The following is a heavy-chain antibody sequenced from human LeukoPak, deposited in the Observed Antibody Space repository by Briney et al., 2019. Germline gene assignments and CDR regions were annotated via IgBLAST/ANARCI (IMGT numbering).Heavy chain of an antibody. CDR2: IYYSGST. V-gene: IGHV4-31*03. D-gene: IGHD2-21*02. J-gene: IGHJ4*02. CDR1: GVSVSSGYY. CDR3: ASSRDSSLDY. Sequence: SETQSLTCTVSGVSVSSGYYWSWIRQHPGKGLEYIGYIYYSGSTYYNPSLRSRVTISEDTSKNQFSLELTSVTAADTAVYFCASSRDSSLDYWGQGTLVTVSS.